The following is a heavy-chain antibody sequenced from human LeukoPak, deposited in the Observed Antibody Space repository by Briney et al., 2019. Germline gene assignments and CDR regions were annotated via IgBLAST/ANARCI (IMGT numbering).Heavy chain of an antibody. CDR1: GFTFSKYW. D-gene: IGHD6-19*01. Sequence: PGGSLILSCAASGFTFSKYWMLWVRQAPGKGLECVSRINTDGTVTTYADSVKGRFTVSRDNADNTMFLQMNSVRDEDTAVYYCATKQWLAPPPDSWGQGTPVTVSS. J-gene: IGHJ4*02. V-gene: IGHV3-74*01. CDR2: INTDGTVT. CDR3: ATKQWLAPPPDS.